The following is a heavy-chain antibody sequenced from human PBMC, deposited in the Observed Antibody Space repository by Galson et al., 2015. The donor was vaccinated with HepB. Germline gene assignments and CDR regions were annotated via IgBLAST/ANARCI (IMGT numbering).Heavy chain of an antibody. CDR1: GFTFSSYA. D-gene: IGHD2-2*01. V-gene: IGHV3-64D*08. CDR2: ISSNGVST. J-gene: IGHJ6*02. CDR3: VKAANIVVVPAAMEDYGMDV. Sequence: SLRPSCAASGFTFSSYAMHWVRQAPGKGLEYVSSISSNGVSTYYADSVKGRFTISRDNSKNTLYLQMSSLGAEDTAVYYCVKAANIVVVPAAMEDYGMDVWGQGTTVTVSS.